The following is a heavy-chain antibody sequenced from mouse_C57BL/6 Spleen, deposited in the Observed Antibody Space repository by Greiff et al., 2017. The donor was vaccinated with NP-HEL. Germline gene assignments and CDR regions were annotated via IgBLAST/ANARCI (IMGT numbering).Heavy chain of an antibody. CDR2: IDPSDSYT. J-gene: IGHJ4*01. V-gene: IGHV1-69*01. CDR1: GYTFTSYW. CDR3: ARSPYYSNYDYAMDY. D-gene: IGHD2-5*01. Sequence: QVQLQQPGAELVMPGASVKLSCKASGYTFTSYWMHWVKQRPGQGLEWIGEIDPSDSYTNYNQKFKGKSTLTVDKSSSTAYMQLSSLTSEDSAVYYCARSPYYSNYDYAMDYRGQGTSVTVSS.